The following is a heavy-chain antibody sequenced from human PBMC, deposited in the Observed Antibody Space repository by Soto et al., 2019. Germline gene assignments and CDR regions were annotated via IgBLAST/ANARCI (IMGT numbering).Heavy chain of an antibody. CDR3: ARSRSGAVAYSFDF. Sequence: PGGSLRLSCAASGFIFSRYAIHWVRQAPGKGLEWLAVISKDGSSKYYLDSVKGRFTISRDNSKNTVHLEMNSRRDEDTALYYCARSRSGAVAYSFDFWGQGTLVTVSS. V-gene: IGHV3-30*04. J-gene: IGHJ4*02. D-gene: IGHD3-10*01. CDR1: GFIFSRYA. CDR2: ISKDGSSK.